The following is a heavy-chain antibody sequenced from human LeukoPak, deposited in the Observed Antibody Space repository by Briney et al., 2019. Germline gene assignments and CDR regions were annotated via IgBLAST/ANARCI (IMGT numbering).Heavy chain of an antibody. V-gene: IGHV3-53*01. Sequence: PGGSLRLSCAASGFTVSGHYMSWVRQAPGKGLEWVSIIYSGSTTYYADSLKGRFTISKDNSKNTVYLQMSSLRVDDTAVYYCAKAASSSWXSYYYGMDVWGQGTTVTVSS. CDR2: IYSGSTT. CDR1: GFTVSGHY. CDR3: AKAASSSWXSYYYGMDV. D-gene: IGHD6-13*01. J-gene: IGHJ6*02.